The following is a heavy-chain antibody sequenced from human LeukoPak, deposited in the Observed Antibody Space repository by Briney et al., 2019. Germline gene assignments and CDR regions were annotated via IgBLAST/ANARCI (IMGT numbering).Heavy chain of an antibody. CDR2: ISYDGSTK. V-gene: IGHV3-30-3*01. CDR1: GFTFSRYA. CDR3: AREWELVY. D-gene: IGHD1-26*01. Sequence: GGSLRLSCAASGFTFSRYAMHWVRQAPGKGLEWVAVISYDGSTKYYADSVKGRFTISRDNSKNMLYLQMNSLRAEDTAVYYCAREWELVYWGQGTLVSVSS. J-gene: IGHJ4*02.